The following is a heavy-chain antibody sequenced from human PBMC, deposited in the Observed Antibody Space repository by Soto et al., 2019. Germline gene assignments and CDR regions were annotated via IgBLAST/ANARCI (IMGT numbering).Heavy chain of an antibody. D-gene: IGHD3-16*01. CDR2: ITGAGDNP. Sequence: EVQLSESGGGFVQPGGSQRLSCEASGFSFSDYSMSWVRQAPGKGLEWVSFITGAGDNPYYADSVKGRFTISRDDSRNTVFVQMTSLRPEDAAIYFCARDTGELGEWGGFQLWGQGARVTVSS. J-gene: IGHJ4*02. CDR3: ARDTGELGEWGGFQL. CDR1: GFSFSDYS. V-gene: IGHV3-23*01.